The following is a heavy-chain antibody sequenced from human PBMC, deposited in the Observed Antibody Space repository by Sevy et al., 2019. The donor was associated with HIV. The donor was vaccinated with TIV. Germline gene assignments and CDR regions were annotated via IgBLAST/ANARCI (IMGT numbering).Heavy chain of an antibody. Sequence: SETLSLTCTVSGGSISSSSYYWGWIRQPPGKGLEWIGSIYYSGSTYYNPSLKSRVTISVDTSKNQFSLKLSSVTAADTAVYYCARHLFSYYYDSSGYAFDIWGQGTMVTVSS. V-gene: IGHV4-39*01. CDR1: GGSISSSSYY. J-gene: IGHJ3*02. CDR2: IYYSGST. D-gene: IGHD3-22*01. CDR3: ARHLFSYYYDSSGYAFDI.